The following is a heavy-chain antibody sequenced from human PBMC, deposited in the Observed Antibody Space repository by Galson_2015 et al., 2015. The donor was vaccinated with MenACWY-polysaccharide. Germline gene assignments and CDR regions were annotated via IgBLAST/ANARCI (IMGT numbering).Heavy chain of an antibody. CDR2: IYYSGST. Sequence: TLSLTCTVSGGSINSSSYYWGWIRQPPGKGLEWIGSIYYSGSTYYNPSLKSRVTISVDTSKNQFSLKLSSVTAADTAVYYCARLGGDFWSGYYIYYYYYYMDVWGKGTTVTVSS. V-gene: IGHV4-39*01. J-gene: IGHJ6*03. CDR3: ARLGGDFWSGYYIYYYYYYMDV. CDR1: GGSINSSSYY. D-gene: IGHD3-3*01.